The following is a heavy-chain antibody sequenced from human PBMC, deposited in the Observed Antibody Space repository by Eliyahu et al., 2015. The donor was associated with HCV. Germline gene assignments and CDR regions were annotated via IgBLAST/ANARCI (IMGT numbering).Heavy chain of an antibody. Sequence: EVQLVESGGGLVKPGGSLRFSXAASGFTXSXAWVSWVXXAPGKGLGWXGGIKSKTDGGTTDYAAPVKGRFTISRDDSKSTLYLQMNSLKTEDTAVYYCTTGAPGGFDYYLDVWGQGTTVTVSS. J-gene: IGHJ6*03. CDR1: GFTXSXAW. CDR2: IKSKTDGGTT. CDR3: TTGAPGGFDYYLDV. D-gene: IGHD3-10*01. V-gene: IGHV3-15*01.